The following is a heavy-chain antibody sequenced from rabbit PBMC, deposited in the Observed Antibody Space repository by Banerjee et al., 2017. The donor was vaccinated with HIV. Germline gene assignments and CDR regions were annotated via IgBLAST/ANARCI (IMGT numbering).Heavy chain of an antibody. D-gene: IGHD7-1*01. V-gene: IGHV1S45*01. CDR1: GFSFSSSYW. CDR3: ARDGTGDSPDFDL. Sequence: QEQLVEFGGDLVKPGASLTLTCTASGFSFSSSYWMCWIRQATGKGLEWIAYIDGGSSGTAKYASWAKGRFTISNTSATTVTLQMTSLTASDTASEFCARDGTGDSPDFDLWCPGTLVTVS. J-gene: IGHJ4*01. CDR2: IDGGSSGTA.